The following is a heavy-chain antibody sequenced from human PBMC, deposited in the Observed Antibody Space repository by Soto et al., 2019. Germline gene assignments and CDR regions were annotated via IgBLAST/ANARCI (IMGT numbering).Heavy chain of an antibody. J-gene: IGHJ4*02. CDR1: GGSISSYN. D-gene: IGHD1-1*01. V-gene: IGHV4-59*01. CDR2: IYYSGST. CDR3: ARVQPGTIDY. Sequence: LSRTCTVSGGSISSYNWSWLRQPPGKGLEWIGYIYYSGSTNYNPSLKSRVTISVDTSKNQFSLKLSSVTAADTAVYYCARVQPGTIDYWGQGALVTVSS.